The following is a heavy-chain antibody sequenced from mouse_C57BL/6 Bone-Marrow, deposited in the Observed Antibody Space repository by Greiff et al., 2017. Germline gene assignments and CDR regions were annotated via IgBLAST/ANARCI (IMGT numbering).Heavy chain of an antibody. CDR2: IHPNSGST. CDR1: GYTFTSYW. CDR3: ARNVITTVEYFDY. Sequence: VQLQQPGAELVKPGASVKLSCKASGYTFTSYWMHWVKQRPGQGLEWIGMIHPNSGSTNYNEKFKSKATLTVDKSSSTAYMQLSSLTSEDSAVYYCARNVITTVEYFDYWGQGTTLTVSS. J-gene: IGHJ2*01. D-gene: IGHD1-1*01. V-gene: IGHV1-64*01.